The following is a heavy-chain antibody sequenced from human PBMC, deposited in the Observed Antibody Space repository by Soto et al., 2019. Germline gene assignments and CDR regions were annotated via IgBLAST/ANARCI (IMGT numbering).Heavy chain of an antibody. CDR3: AAIVVGATRHSDVDH. CDR2: IYHSGST. D-gene: IGHD2-15*01. CDR1: GYSISSGYY. V-gene: IGHV4-38-2*01. Sequence: SETLSLTCAVSGYSISSGYYWGWIRQPPGKGLEWIGSIYHSGSTYYNPSLKSRVTISVDTSKDQFSLKLQSVTAADTGTYYCAAIVVGATRHSDVDHWGQGTLVTVSS. J-gene: IGHJ4*02.